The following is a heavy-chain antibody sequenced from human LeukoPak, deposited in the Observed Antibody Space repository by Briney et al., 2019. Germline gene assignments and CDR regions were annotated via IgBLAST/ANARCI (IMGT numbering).Heavy chain of an antibody. D-gene: IGHD2-8*02. CDR1: GFTFSSYA. V-gene: IGHV3-23*01. CDR2: ITGSGDYT. Sequence: GGSLRLSCTVAGFTFSSYALNWVRQAPGKGLEWVSVITGSGDYTHYADSVKGRFTISRDNSKNTLYLQMNSLRAEDTALYYCAKEPTGYLDYWGQGTLVTVSS. CDR3: AKEPTGYLDY. J-gene: IGHJ4*02.